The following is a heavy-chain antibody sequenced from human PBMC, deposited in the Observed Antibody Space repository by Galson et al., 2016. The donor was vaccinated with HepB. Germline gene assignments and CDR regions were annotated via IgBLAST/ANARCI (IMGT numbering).Heavy chain of an antibody. Sequence: SVKVSCKASVYTFTDYYVHWVRQAPGQRLEWMGRINTNSDDTNYAQKFQGRVTMTRDTSISTAYMEISRLRFDDTAVYYCVRDPNPNYVPAYFDFWGQGALVSVSS. V-gene: IGHV1-2*06. D-gene: IGHD1-7*01. CDR1: VYTFTDYY. J-gene: IGHJ4*02. CDR2: INTNSDDT. CDR3: VRDPNPNYVPAYFDF.